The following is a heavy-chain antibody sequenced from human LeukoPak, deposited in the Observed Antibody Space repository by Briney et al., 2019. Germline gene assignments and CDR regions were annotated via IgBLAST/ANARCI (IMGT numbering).Heavy chain of an antibody. Sequence: PGRSLRLSCAASGFTFSSFTMNWARHVPGKGLEWISYISLGNSTMFYADSVKGRFTISRDNAKNSLYLQMNSLRDDDTAVYYCARVGNGRSWDYWGQGTLVSVSS. CDR1: GFTFSSFT. J-gene: IGHJ4*02. V-gene: IGHV3-48*02. CDR3: ARVGNGRSWDY. CDR2: ISLGNSTM. D-gene: IGHD2-15*01.